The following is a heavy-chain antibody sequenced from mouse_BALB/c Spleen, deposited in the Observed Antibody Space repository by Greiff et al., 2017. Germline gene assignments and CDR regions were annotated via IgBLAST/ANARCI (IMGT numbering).Heavy chain of an antibody. CDR2: INSNGGST. J-gene: IGHJ4*01. CDR1: GFTFSSYG. Sequence: EVQLVESGGGLVQPGGSLKLSCAASGFTFSSYGMSWVRQTPDKRLELVATINSNGGSTYYPDSVKGRFTISRDNAKNTLYLQMSSLKSEDTAMYYCARASYYYAMDYWGQGTSVTVSS. CDR3: ARASYYYAMDY. V-gene: IGHV5-6-3*01.